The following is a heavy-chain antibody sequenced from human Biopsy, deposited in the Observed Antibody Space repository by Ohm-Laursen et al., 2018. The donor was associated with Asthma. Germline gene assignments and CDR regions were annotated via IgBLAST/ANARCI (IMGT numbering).Heavy chain of an antibody. J-gene: IGHJ4*02. CDR3: AREGVAGTHIED. CDR2: ILSDGGEP. D-gene: IGHD6-19*01. Sequence: SLRLSCTASGFTFRHYALHWVRQAPGKGLEWVAFILSDGGEPSYADSVKGRFTISRDNSKNTLSLQMNSLTAEDTVVYYCAREGVAGTHIEDWGQGTLVTVSS. CDR1: GFTFRHYA. V-gene: IGHV3-30*02.